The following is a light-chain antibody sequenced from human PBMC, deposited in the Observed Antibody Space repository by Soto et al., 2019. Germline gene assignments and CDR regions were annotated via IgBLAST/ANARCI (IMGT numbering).Light chain of an antibody. CDR2: GAS. J-gene: IGKJ1*01. V-gene: IGKV3-15*01. CDR1: QSVTTN. CDR3: QQYNDWPPT. Sequence: IVRTQSTATLSVSPGERATLSCRPSQSVTTNLAWYQQKPGQAPNLLIFGASTRATGLPARFSGSGSGTEFTLTISSLRSEDFAVYYCQQYNDWPPTFGQGTKVAIK.